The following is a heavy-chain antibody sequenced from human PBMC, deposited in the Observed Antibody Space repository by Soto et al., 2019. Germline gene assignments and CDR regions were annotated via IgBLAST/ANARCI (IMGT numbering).Heavy chain of an antibody. J-gene: IGHJ4*02. D-gene: IGHD6-19*01. CDR3: AKDELAVADSSYFDH. V-gene: IGHV3-23*01. Sequence: EVHLLESGGGLVQPGESLRLSCAASRFTFSSYAMSWVRQAPGKGLEWVSAISGNGDSTYYADSVKGRFTISRDNSKNTLYLQMNSLRADDTAVYYCAKDELAVADSSYFDHWGQGTLVTVSS. CDR1: RFTFSSYA. CDR2: ISGNGDST.